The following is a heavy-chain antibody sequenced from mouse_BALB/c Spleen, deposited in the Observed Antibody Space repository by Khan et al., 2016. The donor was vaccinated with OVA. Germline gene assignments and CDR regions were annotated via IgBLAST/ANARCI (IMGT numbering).Heavy chain of an antibody. Sequence: EVQLQESGPGLVKPSQSLSLTCTVTGYSITSDYACNWSRQFPENKLEWMCYISSSGSTNYTPALKSRISITRDTSKNQFFLQLNSVTTEDTATYYCERDGSRYNCAMAYWGQGTLVTVS. CDR2: ISSSGST. D-gene: IGHD2-3*01. CDR3: ERDGSRYNCAMAY. V-gene: IGHV3-2*02. J-gene: IGHJ4*01. CDR1: GYSITSDYA.